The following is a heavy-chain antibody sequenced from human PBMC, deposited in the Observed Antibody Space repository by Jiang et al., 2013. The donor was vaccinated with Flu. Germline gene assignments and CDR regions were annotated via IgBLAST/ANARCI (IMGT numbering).Heavy chain of an antibody. CDR3: WWQRWGY. CDR2: IKQDGSEK. J-gene: IGHJ4*02. Sequence: SGGGLVQPGGSLRLSCAASGFSLSDYWMSWVRQAPGKGLEWVANIKQDGSEKSYVDSVKGRFTISRDNAKNSLYLQMNSLRVEDTAVLLLWWQRWGYWGQGALVT. V-gene: IGHV3-7*03. D-gene: IGHD2-21*01. CDR1: GFSLSDYW.